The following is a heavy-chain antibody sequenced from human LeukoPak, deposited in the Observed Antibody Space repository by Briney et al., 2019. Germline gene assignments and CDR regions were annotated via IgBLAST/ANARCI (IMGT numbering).Heavy chain of an antibody. CDR1: GGSFSGYY. Sequence: PSETLSLTCAVYGGSFSGYYWSWIRQPPGKGLEWIGYIYYSGSTNYNPSLKSRVTISVDTSKNQFSLKLSSVTAADTAVYYCARDGGIAARRGWFDPWGQGTLVTVSS. V-gene: IGHV4-59*01. J-gene: IGHJ5*02. CDR3: ARDGGIAARRGWFDP. CDR2: IYYSGST. D-gene: IGHD6-6*01.